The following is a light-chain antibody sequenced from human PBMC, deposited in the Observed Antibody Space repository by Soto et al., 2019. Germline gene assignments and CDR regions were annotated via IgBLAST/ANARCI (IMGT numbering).Light chain of an antibody. Sequence: AIQMTQSPSSLSASVGDRVTITCRASQGIRTELGWYQQKPGKAPNLLIYDASSLQSGVPSRFSGSGSGTDFTLTISIRQTEDFATYYFLQDFNYPRTFGQGTKVEIK. CDR1: QGIRTE. J-gene: IGKJ1*01. CDR2: DAS. CDR3: LQDFNYPRT. V-gene: IGKV1-6*01.